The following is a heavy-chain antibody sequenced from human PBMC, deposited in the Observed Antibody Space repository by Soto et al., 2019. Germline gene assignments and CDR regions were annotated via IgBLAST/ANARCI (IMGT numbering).Heavy chain of an antibody. CDR1: GFTFSSYW. Sequence: GGSLRLSCAASGFTFSSYWMHWVRQAPGKGLVWVSRINSDGSSTSYADSVKGRFTISRDNAKNTLYLQMNSLRAGDTAVYYCARDLVAGLLWFGHPGGYYYGMDVWGQGTTVPVSS. J-gene: IGHJ6*02. V-gene: IGHV3-74*01. CDR2: INSDGSST. D-gene: IGHD3-10*01. CDR3: ARDLVAGLLWFGHPGGYYYGMDV.